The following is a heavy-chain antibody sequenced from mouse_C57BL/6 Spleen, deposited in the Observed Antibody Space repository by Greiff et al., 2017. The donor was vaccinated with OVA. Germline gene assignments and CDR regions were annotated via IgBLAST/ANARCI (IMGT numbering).Heavy chain of an antibody. CDR1: GYTFTSYW. J-gene: IGHJ4*01. Sequence: QVQLQQPGAELVKPGASVKLSCKASGYTFTSYWMHWVKQRPGQGLEWIGMIHPNSGSTNYNEKFKSKATLNVDKCSSAAYMQLSSLASKDSEVYYCAREWYGVDDWGQGTSVTVSS. CDR3: AREWYGVDD. CDR2: IHPNSGST. D-gene: IGHD2-1*01. V-gene: IGHV1-64*01.